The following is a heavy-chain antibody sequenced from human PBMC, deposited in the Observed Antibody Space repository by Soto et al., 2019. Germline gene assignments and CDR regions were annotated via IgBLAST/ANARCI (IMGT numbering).Heavy chain of an antibody. D-gene: IGHD2-15*01. J-gene: IGHJ4*02. CDR1: GGSISSGGYY. V-gene: IGHV4-31*03. Sequence: SETLSLTCTVSGGSISSGGYYWSWIRQHPGKGLEWIGYIYYSGSTYYNPSLKSRVTISVDTSKNQFSLKLSSVTAADTAVYYCARDDRGGLDYWGQGTLVTVSS. CDR2: IYYSGST. CDR3: ARDDRGGLDY.